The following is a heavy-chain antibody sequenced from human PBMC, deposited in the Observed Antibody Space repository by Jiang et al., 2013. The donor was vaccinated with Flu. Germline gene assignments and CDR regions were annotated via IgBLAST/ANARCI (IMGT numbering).Heavy chain of an antibody. CDR1: GDSVSSASAA. CDR2: TYYRSKWYN. V-gene: IGHV6-1*01. Sequence: SQTLSLTCAISGDSVSSASAAWNWIRQSPSRGLGWLGRTYYRSKWYNHYAISVRSRITISPDTSKNQVSLQLRSVTPEDTAVYYCARGPGVVDPWGQGTLVTVSS. CDR3: ARGPGVVDP. J-gene: IGHJ5*02.